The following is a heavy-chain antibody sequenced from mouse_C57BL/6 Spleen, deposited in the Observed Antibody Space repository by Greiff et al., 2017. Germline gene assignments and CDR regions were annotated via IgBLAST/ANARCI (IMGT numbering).Heavy chain of an antibody. CDR3: ARNYGSSFPYWYFDV. J-gene: IGHJ1*03. CDR1: GYAFSSYW. V-gene: IGHV1-80*01. D-gene: IGHD1-1*01. Sequence: QVQLQQSGAELVKPGASVKISCKASGYAFSSYWMNWVKQRPGKGLEWIGQIYPGDGDTNYNGKFKGKATLTADKSSSTAYMQLSSLTSADSAVYFCARNYGSSFPYWYFDVWGTGTTVTVSS. CDR2: IYPGDGDT.